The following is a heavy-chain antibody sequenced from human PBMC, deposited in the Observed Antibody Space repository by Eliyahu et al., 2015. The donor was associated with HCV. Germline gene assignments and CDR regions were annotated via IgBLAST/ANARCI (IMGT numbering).Heavy chain of an antibody. CDR2: IHYSXST. V-gene: IGHV4-59*01. CDR1: GGSITTYY. J-gene: IGHJ5*02. CDR3: AXGGGGIAVAGTGGWFDP. D-gene: IGHD6-19*01. Sequence: QVQLQESGPGLVKPSETLSLTCTVSGGSITTYYWSWIRQPPGKXLEWXGYIHYSXSTNYXPSPKXRVTISLDTSKNQFSLKLASVNAADTAVYYCAXGGGGIAVAGTGGWFDPWGQGTLVTVSS.